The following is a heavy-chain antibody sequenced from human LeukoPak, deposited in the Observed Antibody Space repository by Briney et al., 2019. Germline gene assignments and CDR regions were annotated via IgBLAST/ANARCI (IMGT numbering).Heavy chain of an antibody. V-gene: IGHV1-18*01. CDR3: ARDSTGVTSYYYYYMDV. CDR2: ISVYNGDT. J-gene: IGHJ6*03. CDR1: GYTFTNYG. Sequence: ASVTVSCKASGYTFTNYGITWVRQAPGQGLEWMGCISVYNGDTKYAQKLQGRVTMTADTSTSTAYMELRSLRSDDAAVYYCARDSTGVTSYYYYYMDVWGKGTTVTVSS. D-gene: IGHD2-21*02.